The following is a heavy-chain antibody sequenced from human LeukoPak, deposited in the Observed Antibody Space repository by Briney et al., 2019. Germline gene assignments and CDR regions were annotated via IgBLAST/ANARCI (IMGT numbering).Heavy chain of an antibody. CDR2: ISSSSSYI. V-gene: IGHV3-21*01. CDR3: ARDSTPNTYYYDSSGPLD. Sequence: GGSLRLSCAASGFTFSSYSMNWVCQAPGKGLEWVSSISSSSSYIYYADSVKGRFTISRDNAKNSLYLQMNSLRAEDTAVYYCARDSTPNTYYYDSSGPLDWGQGTLVTVSS. CDR1: GFTFSSYS. J-gene: IGHJ4*02. D-gene: IGHD3-22*01.